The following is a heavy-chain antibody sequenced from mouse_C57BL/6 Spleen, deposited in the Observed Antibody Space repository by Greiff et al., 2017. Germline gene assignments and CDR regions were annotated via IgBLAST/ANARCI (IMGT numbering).Heavy chain of an antibody. CDR1: GYTFTDYY. Sequence: VQLQQSGPVLVKPGASVKMSCKASGYTFTDYYMNWVKQSHGKSLEWIGVINPYNGGTSYNQKFKGQATLTVDKSSSTAYMELNSLTSEDSAVYYCARERGYDDVHFDYWGQGTTLTVSS. CDR2: INPYNGGT. D-gene: IGHD2-2*01. V-gene: IGHV1-19*01. J-gene: IGHJ2*01. CDR3: ARERGYDDVHFDY.